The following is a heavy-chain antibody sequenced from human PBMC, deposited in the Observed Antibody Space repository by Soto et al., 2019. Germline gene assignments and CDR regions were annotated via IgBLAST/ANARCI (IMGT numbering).Heavy chain of an antibody. CDR1: GFTFSSYA. CDR3: ARIPKKTTVTTFLDY. CDR2: LSGSGDST. Sequence: EVPLLESGGGLVQPAGSLRLSCAASGFTFSSYAMSWVRQAPGKGLEWVSTLSGSGDSTYYADSVKGRFTISRDNSKNTLYLQMNSLRAEDTAVYYCARIPKKTTVTTFLDYWGQGTLVTVSS. J-gene: IGHJ4*02. V-gene: IGHV3-23*01. D-gene: IGHD4-17*01.